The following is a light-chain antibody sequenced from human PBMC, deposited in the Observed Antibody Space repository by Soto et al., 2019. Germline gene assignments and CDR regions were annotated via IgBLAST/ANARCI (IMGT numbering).Light chain of an antibody. Sequence: DVVLTQSPLSLPVTLGQPASISCRSSLGLVYTDGDTYLNWFQQRPGQSPRRLIYKVSNRDSGVPDRFSGRGSCTDFTLRSSRVEAEDVTFYYCLQDTHSPPTFGQGTKVDIK. V-gene: IGKV2-30*01. CDR1: LGLVYTDGDTY. CDR3: LQDTHSPPT. CDR2: KVS. J-gene: IGKJ1*01.